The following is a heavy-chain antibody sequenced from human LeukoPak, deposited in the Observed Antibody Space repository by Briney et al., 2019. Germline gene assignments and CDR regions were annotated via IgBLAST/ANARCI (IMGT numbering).Heavy chain of an antibody. CDR3: ARDGPHASLMVRGAKDAFDI. V-gene: IGHV3-21*01. Sequence: PGGSLRLSCAASGFTFSSYSMNWVRQAPGKGLEWVSSISSSSSYIYYADSVKGRFTISRDNAKNSLYLQMNSLRAEDTAVYYCARDGPHASLMVRGAKDAFDIWGQGTMVTVSS. J-gene: IGHJ3*02. CDR2: ISSSSSYI. D-gene: IGHD3-10*01. CDR1: GFTFSSYS.